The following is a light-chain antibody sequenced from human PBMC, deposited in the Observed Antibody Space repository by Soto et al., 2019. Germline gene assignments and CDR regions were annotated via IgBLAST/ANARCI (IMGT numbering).Light chain of an antibody. V-gene: IGKV3-15*01. CDR2: DTS. CDR1: QSVSGA. J-gene: IGKJ4*01. CDR3: QRYNNWPLT. Sequence: EIVLTQSPATLSLSPGERATLSCRASQSVSGAYVAWYQQKPGQTPRLLIYDTSTRATGVPARFSGSRSGIEFTLTINSLQSEDFAVYYCQRYNNWPLTFGGGTKVDIK.